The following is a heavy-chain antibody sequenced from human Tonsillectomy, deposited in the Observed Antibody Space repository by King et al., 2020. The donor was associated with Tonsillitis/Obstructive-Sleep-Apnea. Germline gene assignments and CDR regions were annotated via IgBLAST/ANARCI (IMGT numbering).Heavy chain of an antibody. CDR3: ARDRDKWLGGRDGDY. J-gene: IGHJ4*02. CDR1: GFTFSSYE. V-gene: IGHV3-48*03. Sequence: VQLVESGGDLVQPGGSLRLSCAASGFTFSSYEMNWVRQAPGKGLEWVSYISRSGSTIYYADSVKGRFTISRDDAKNSLYLQMNSLRTDDTAVYYCARDRDKWLGGRDGDYWGQGPLVTVSS. CDR2: ISRSGSTI. D-gene: IGHD6-19*01.